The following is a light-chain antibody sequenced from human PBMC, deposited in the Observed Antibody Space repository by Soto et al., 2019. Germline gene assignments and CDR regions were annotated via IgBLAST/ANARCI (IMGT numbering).Light chain of an antibody. CDR1: QSMSSY. Sequence: IQMTQSPSSLSASVGDRVSITCRASQSMSSYLNWYQTQPGQATKLLIYAASSLQSGVPSRFSGSGSGTDFTLTISSLQPEDFATYYCQQSYSTPRTFGQGTKVDI. CDR2: AAS. V-gene: IGKV1-39*01. CDR3: QQSYSTPRT. J-gene: IGKJ1*01.